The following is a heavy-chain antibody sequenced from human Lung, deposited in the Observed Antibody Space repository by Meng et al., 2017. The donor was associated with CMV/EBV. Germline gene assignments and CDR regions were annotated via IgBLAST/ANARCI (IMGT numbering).Heavy chain of an antibody. D-gene: IGHD5-24*01. CDR3: VTETGYNYDN. CDR2: IYFSGNT. Sequence: QQLRDSGPGQLHPLETLSLTCSVSGGSISRSSYYWCWIRQSPGKGLEWIGSIYFSGNTYYNPSLKSRVTMSVGTAQNKFSLTLRSVTAADTAVYYCVTETGYNYDNWGQGALVTVSS. J-gene: IGHJ4*02. CDR1: GGSISRSSYY. V-gene: IGHV4-39*07.